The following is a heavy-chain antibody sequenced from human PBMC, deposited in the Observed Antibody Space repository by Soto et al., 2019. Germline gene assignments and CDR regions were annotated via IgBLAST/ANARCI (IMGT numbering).Heavy chain of an antibody. CDR2: IYYSGST. J-gene: IGHJ6*02. D-gene: IGHD4-17*01. Sequence: QVQLQESGPGLVKPSETLSLTCTVSGGSISSYYWSWIRQPPGKGLEWIGYIYYSGSTNYNPSLKSRVTISVDTSKNQVSLKLSSVTAADTAVYYCARLATVTSPYYYYGMDVWGQGTTVTVSS. CDR1: GGSISSYY. CDR3: ARLATVTSPYYYYGMDV. V-gene: IGHV4-59*08.